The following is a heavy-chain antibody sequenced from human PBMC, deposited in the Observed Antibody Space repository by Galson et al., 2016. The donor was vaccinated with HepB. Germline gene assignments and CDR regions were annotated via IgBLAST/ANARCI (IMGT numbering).Heavy chain of an antibody. CDR2: VSNKGKT. J-gene: IGHJ4*02. V-gene: IGHV4-4*01. CDR3: TRESGAFVPFGF. Sequence: SLRLSCAASGFVFRKFWMHWVRQPPGKGLEWIGEVSNKGKTNFNPSLASRLSMSFDMSTNEASLRLNFMTAEDTATYFCTRESGAFVPFGFWGQGAPVVVSS. D-gene: IGHD3-16*01. CDR1: GFVFRKFW.